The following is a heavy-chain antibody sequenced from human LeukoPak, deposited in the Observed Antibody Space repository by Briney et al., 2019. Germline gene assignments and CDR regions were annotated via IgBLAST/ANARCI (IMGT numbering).Heavy chain of an antibody. J-gene: IGHJ4*02. Sequence: GGSLRLSCAASGFTFDDYAMHWVRQAPGKGLEWVSGISWNSGSIGYADSVKGRFTISRDNAKNSLYLQMNSLRAEDTAVYYCAKRGSMVRGSKQGYYFDYWGQGTLVTVSS. CDR3: AKRGSMVRGSKQGYYFDY. CDR1: GFTFDDYA. V-gene: IGHV3-9*01. D-gene: IGHD3-10*01. CDR2: ISWNSGSI.